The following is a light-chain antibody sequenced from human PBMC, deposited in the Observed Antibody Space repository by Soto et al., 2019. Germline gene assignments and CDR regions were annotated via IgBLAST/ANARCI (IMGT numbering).Light chain of an antibody. V-gene: IGKV1-5*01. CDR2: DAS. CDR3: QQYNSYPWT. CDR1: QSISSW. J-gene: IGKJ1*01. Sequence: DIQMTQSPSTLSASVGDRVTITCLASQSISSWLAWYQQKPGKASKLLIYDASSLESGVPSRFSGSGSGTEFTLTISSLQPDDFATYYCQQYNSYPWTFGQGTKVDI.